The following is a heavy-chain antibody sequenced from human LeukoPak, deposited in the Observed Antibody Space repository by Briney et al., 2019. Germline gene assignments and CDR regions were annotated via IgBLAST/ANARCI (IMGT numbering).Heavy chain of an antibody. D-gene: IGHD2-21*02. CDR1: GLTFSSYA. V-gene: IGHV3-20*04. CDR2: INWNGGST. CDR3: ARAYCGGDCYSRALGI. J-gene: IGHJ3*02. Sequence: GGSLRLSCAASGLTFSSYAMSWVRQAPGKGLEWVSGINWNGGSTGYADSVKGRFTISRDNAKNSLYLQMNSLRAEDTALYYCARAYCGGDCYSRALGIWGQGTMVTVSS.